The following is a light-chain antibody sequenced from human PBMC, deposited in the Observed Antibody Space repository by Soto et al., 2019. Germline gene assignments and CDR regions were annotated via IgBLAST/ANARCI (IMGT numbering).Light chain of an antibody. CDR1: QGISSY. CDR2: AAS. CDR3: LHLSSYSPDT. V-gene: IGKV1-9*01. J-gene: IGKJ3*01. Sequence: DIQLTQSPSFLSASVGDRVTITCRASQGISSYLAWYQQKPGKAPKLLIFAASTLKNGVPSRFSGSGSGTEFTLTISSLQPEDFATYYCLHLSSYSPDTFGPGTKVDIK.